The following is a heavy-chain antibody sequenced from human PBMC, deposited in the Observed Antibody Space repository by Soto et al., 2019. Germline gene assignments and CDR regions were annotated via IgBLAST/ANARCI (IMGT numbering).Heavy chain of an antibody. CDR2: MNPNSGNT. CDR3: AREHSSSWRFDY. CDR1: GYTFTSYD. Sequence: ASVKVSCKASGYTFTSYDINWVRQATGQGLEWMGWMNPNSGNTGYAQKFQGRVTMTRNTSRSTAYMELSSLRSEDTAVYYCAREHSSSWRFDYWGQGTLVTVSS. D-gene: IGHD6-13*01. V-gene: IGHV1-8*01. J-gene: IGHJ4*02.